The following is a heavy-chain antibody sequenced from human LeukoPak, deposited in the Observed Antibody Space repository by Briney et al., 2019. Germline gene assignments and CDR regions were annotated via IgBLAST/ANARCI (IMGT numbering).Heavy chain of an antibody. CDR2: INPNSGGT. CDR3: ARSLYRYGADASDI. J-gene: IGHJ3*02. D-gene: IGHD5-18*01. CDR1: GYTFTGYC. V-gene: IGHV1-2*02. Sequence: ASVKVSCKASGYTFTGYCMHWVRQAPGQGLEWMGWINPNSGGTNYAQKFQGRVTMTRDTSISTAYMELSRLRSDDTAVYYCARSLYRYGADASDIWGQGTMVTVSS.